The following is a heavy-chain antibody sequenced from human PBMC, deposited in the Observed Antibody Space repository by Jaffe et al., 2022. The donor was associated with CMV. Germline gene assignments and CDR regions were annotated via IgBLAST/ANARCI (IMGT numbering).Heavy chain of an antibody. CDR3: AREPYYYDSSGYYMLGVYYYYYGMDV. CDR2: INPNSGGT. CDR1: GYTFTGYY. V-gene: IGHV1-2*02. D-gene: IGHD3-22*01. Sequence: QVQLVQSGAEVKKPGASVKVSCKASGYTFTGYYMHWVRQAPGQGLEWMGWINPNSGGTNYAQKFQGRVTMTRDTSISTAYMELSRLRSDDTAVYYCAREPYYYDSSGYYMLGVYYYYYGMDVWGQGTTVTVSS. J-gene: IGHJ6*02.